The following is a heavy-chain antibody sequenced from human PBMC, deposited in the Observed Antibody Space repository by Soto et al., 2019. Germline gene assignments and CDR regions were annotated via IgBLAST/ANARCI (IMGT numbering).Heavy chain of an antibody. D-gene: IGHD3-22*01. J-gene: IGHJ3*02. CDR3: ARDGYWPDRGAFDI. Sequence: GGSLRLSCAASGFTFSSYGMHWVRQAPGKGLEWVAVIWYDGSNKYYADSVKGRFTISRDNSKNTLYLQMNSLRAEDTAVYYCARDGYWPDRGAFDIWGQGTMVTVSS. V-gene: IGHV3-33*01. CDR2: IWYDGSNK. CDR1: GFTFSSYG.